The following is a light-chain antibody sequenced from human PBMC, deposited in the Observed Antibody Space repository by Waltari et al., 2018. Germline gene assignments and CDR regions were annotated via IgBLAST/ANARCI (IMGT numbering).Light chain of an antibody. CDR3: SSQASNKVVI. Sequence: QSALTQPASVSGSPGQSITISCTGSSSDVGGDGSVSWYQDHPGQPPKVIIYYVTTRPSGLSDRFAGSKSGNTASLTISGLQAEDEATYYCSSQASNKVVIFGGGTKLTVL. V-gene: IGLV2-14*03. J-gene: IGLJ2*01. CDR1: SSDVGGDGS. CDR2: YVT.